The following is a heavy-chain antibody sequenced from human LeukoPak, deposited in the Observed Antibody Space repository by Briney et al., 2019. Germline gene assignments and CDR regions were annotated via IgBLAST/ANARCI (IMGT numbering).Heavy chain of an antibody. CDR2: ISAQNGNT. CDR1: GYMFTSHG. CDR3: ARESIGGYGFDY. Sequence: GASVKVSCKSSGYMFTSHGIHWLRQAPGQGLEWMGWISAQNGNTNYMQQFLGRVTMTRDTSASTVNMELRSLKSDDTAVYYCARESIGGYGFDYWGQGTPVTVAS. V-gene: IGHV1-18*01. J-gene: IGHJ4*02. D-gene: IGHD6-25*01.